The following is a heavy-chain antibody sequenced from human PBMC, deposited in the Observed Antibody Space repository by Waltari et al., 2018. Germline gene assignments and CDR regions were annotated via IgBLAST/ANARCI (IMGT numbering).Heavy chain of an antibody. CDR1: GGSISSSSYY. D-gene: IGHD2-2*01. CDR3: ARHSGNICSSTSCSYYYGMDV. CDR2: IYYSGST. J-gene: IGHJ6*02. Sequence: QLQLQESGPGLVKPSETLSLTCTVSGGSISSSSYYWGWIRQPPGKGRGWIGSIYYSGSTYYNPSLKSRVTISVDTSKNQFSLKLSSVTAADTAVYYCARHSGNICSSTSCSYYYGMDVWGQGTTVTVSS. V-gene: IGHV4-39*01.